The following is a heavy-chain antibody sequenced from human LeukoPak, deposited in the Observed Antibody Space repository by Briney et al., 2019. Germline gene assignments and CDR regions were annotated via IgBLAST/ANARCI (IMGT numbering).Heavy chain of an antibody. D-gene: IGHD3-10*01. J-gene: IGHJ4*02. CDR3: ATDSAGRVTMVRVPLAY. CDR2: ISYDGSNK. V-gene: IGHV3-30*03. Sequence: GRSLRLSCAASGFTFSSYGMHWVRQAPGKGLEWVAVISYDGSNKYYADSVKGRFTISRDNSKNTLYLHMNSLRPEDTAVYYCATDSAGRVTMVRVPLAYGDEATLVTVS. CDR1: GFTFSSYG.